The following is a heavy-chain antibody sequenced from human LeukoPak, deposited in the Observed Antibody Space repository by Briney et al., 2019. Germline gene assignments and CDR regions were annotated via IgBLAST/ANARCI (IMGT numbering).Heavy chain of an antibody. CDR1: GLTISSYW. V-gene: IGHV3-74*01. CDR2: INSDGSSI. D-gene: IGHD6-13*01. J-gene: IGHJ4*02. Sequence: PGGSLRLSCAASGLTISSYWMHWVRQAPGKGLVWVSRINSDGSSISYADAVKGRFTISRDNAKNTLYLQMNSLRAEDTAVYYCARSPKSSSSWFDFWGQGTLVTVSS. CDR3: ARSPKSSSSWFDF.